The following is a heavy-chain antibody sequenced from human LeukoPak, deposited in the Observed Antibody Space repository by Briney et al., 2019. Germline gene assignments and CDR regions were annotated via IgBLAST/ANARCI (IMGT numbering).Heavy chain of an antibody. CDR2: IIPILGIA. CDR1: GGTFSSYA. CDR3: ARDRERKYYYDSSGYYWFDP. D-gene: IGHD3-22*01. Sequence: ASVKVSCKASGGTFSSYAISWVRQAPGQGLEWMGRIIPILGIANYAQKFQGRVTMTTDTSTSTAYMELRSLRSDDTAVYYCARDRERKYYYDSSGYYWFDPWGQGTLVTVSS. J-gene: IGHJ5*02. V-gene: IGHV1-69*04.